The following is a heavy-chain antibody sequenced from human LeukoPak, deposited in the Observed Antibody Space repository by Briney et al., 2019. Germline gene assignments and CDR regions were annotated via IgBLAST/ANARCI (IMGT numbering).Heavy chain of an antibody. D-gene: IGHD6-6*01. J-gene: IGHJ3*01. CDR3: ARGPSEYSSSSDTFDV. V-gene: IGHV1-2*02. Sequence: ASVKVSCTASGYTFTSYYIHWVRQAPGQGLQWMGWINPNSGFAHYPQNFQGRLTMTRDTSISTVYMELSSLRSEDTAVYYCARGPSEYSSSSDTFDVWGQGTMVTVSS. CDR1: GYTFTSYY. CDR2: INPNSGFA.